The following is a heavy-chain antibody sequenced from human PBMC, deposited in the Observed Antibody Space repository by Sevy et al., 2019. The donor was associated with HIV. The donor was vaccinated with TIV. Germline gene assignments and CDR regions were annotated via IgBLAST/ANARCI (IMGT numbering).Heavy chain of an antibody. Sequence: GGSLRLSCAASGFTFSSYWMSWVRQAPGKGLEWVANIKQDGSEKYHVDSVKGRFTISRDNAKNSLYLQMNSLRAEDTAVYYCARGGGDYGDYGEGMYNWFDPWGQGTLVTVSS. V-gene: IGHV3-7*01. D-gene: IGHD4-17*01. CDR3: ARGGGDYGDYGEGMYNWFDP. CDR2: IKQDGSEK. J-gene: IGHJ5*02. CDR1: GFTFSSYW.